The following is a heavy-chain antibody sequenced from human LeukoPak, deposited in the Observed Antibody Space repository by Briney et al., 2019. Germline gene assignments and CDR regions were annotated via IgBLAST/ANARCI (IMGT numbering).Heavy chain of an antibody. CDR2: ISGGGGST. CDR1: GFTFSSYA. Sequence: GGSLRLSCAAPGFTFSSYAMSWVRQAPGKGLEWVSTISGGGGSTYYADSVKGRFTISRDNSKNTLYLQMNSLRAEDTAVYYCAKDLRRTTVTNFDCWGQGTLVTVSS. CDR3: AKDLRRTTVTNFDC. D-gene: IGHD4-17*01. V-gene: IGHV3-23*01. J-gene: IGHJ4*02.